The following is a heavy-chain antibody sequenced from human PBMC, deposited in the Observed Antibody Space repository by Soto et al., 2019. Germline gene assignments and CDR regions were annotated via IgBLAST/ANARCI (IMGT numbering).Heavy chain of an antibody. D-gene: IGHD3-3*01. J-gene: IGHJ3*02. V-gene: IGHV1-24*01. CDR2: FDPEDGET. CDR1: GYTLTELS. CDR3: ATIFDFWSGYYDAFDI. Sequence: ASVKVSCKVSGYTLTELSMHWVRQAPGKGLEWMGGFDPEDGETIYSQKFQGRVTMTVDTSTDTAYIELSSLRSEDTAVYYCATIFDFWSGYYDAFDIWGQGTMVAVSS.